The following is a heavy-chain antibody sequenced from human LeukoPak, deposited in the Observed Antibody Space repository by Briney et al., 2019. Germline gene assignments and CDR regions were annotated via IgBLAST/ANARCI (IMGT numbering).Heavy chain of an antibody. J-gene: IGHJ4*02. CDR1: GGSFSGYY. CDR2: INYSGST. Sequence: PAETLSLTCAVYGGSFSGYYWSWIRQPPGKGLEWIGEINYSGSTNYNPSLKSRVTISVDTSKNQFSLKLSSVTAADTAVYYCARAPLYYYDFWSGPDYWGQGTLVTVSP. V-gene: IGHV4-34*01. D-gene: IGHD3-3*01. CDR3: ARAPLYYYDFWSGPDY.